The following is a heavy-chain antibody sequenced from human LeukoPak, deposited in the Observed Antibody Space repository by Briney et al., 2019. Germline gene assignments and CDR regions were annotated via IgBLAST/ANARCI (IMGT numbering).Heavy chain of an antibody. V-gene: IGHV4-34*01. Sequence: GSLRLSCAASGFTFSSYAMSRVRQPPGKGLEWIGEINHSGSAKYNPSLKSRVTMSIHTSNNQFSLKLSSVTAADTAVYYCARGEGTLAGRRWPYQYYYYIDVWGKGTTVTVSS. D-gene: IGHD6-19*01. J-gene: IGHJ6*03. CDR2: INHSGSA. CDR3: ARGEGTLAGRRWPYQYYYYIDV. CDR1: GFTFSSYA.